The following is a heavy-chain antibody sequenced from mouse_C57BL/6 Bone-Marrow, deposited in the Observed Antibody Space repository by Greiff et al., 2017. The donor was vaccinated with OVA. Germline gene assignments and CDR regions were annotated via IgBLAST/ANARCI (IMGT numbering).Heavy chain of an antibody. V-gene: IGHV1-81*01. CDR3: ARRRLWFAY. CDR2: ISPRSGNT. D-gene: IGHD3-2*02. J-gene: IGHJ3*01. CDR1: GYTFTSYG. Sequence: QVQLQQSGAELARPGASVKLSCKASGYTFTSYGISWVKQRTGQGLEWIGEISPRSGNTYYHENFKGEATLTADKSSSTAYMELRSLTSEDAAVYFCARRRLWFAYWGQGTLVTVSA.